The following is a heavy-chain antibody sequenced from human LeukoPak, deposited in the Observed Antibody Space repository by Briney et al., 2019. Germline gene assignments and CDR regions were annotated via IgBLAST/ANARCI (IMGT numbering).Heavy chain of an antibody. Sequence: SETLSLTCTVSGYSISSGYYWGWIRQPPGKGLEWIGSIYHSGSTYYNPSLKSRVTISVDTSKNQFSLKLSSVTAADTAVYYCARLLYDFWSGYSTVFDYWGQGTLVTVSS. CDR1: GYSISSGYY. V-gene: IGHV4-38-2*02. CDR2: IYHSGST. J-gene: IGHJ4*02. D-gene: IGHD3-3*01. CDR3: ARLLYDFWSGYSTVFDY.